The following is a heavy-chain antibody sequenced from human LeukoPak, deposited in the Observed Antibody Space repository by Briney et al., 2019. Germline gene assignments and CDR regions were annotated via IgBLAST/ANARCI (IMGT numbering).Heavy chain of an antibody. V-gene: IGHV1-69*06. CDR1: GYTFTSYA. Sequence: ASVKVSCKASGYTFTSYAMNWVRQAPGQGREWMGGIIPIFGTANYAQKFQGRVTITADKSTSTAYMELSSLRSEDTAVYYCARDRSDSSGYPQVDYYYYYMDVGGKGTTVTVSS. CDR3: ARDRSDSSGYPQVDYYYYYMDV. J-gene: IGHJ6*03. CDR2: IIPIFGTA. D-gene: IGHD3-22*01.